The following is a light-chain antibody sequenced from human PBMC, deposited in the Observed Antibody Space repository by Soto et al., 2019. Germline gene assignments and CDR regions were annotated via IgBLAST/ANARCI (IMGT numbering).Light chain of an antibody. J-gene: IGKJ1*01. CDR3: QQYGSSWWT. CDR2: GAS. CDR1: QSVSSSY. V-gene: IGKV3-20*01. Sequence: EIVSTQSPGTLSLSPGERATLSLRASQSVSSSYLAWYQQKPGQAPRLLIYGASSRATGIPDRFSGSGSGTDFTLTISRLEPEDFAVYYCQQYGSSWWTFGQGTKVDI.